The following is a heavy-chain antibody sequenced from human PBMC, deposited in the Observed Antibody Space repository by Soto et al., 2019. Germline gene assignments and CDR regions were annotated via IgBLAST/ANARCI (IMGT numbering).Heavy chain of an antibody. CDR2: IYYSGNT. J-gene: IGHJ6*02. CDR1: GGSISIGYY. D-gene: IGHD3-3*02. V-gene: IGHV4-31*03. CDR3: ARDDPVALGVPNSIDV. Sequence: QVQLQESGPGLVKPSQTLSLTCTVSGGSISIGYYWSWIRQNPVKGLEWIGYIYYSGNTYYNPSLKSRVSISLDTSKSQFSLKLDSVTAAATAVYYCARDDPVALGVPNSIDVWGQGTTVTVSS.